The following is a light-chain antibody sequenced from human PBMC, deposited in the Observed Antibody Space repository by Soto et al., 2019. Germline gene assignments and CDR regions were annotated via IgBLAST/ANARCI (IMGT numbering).Light chain of an antibody. J-gene: IGLJ1*01. CDR1: SSYVGGYNY. CDR2: DVS. CDR3: SSYIGSSSYV. V-gene: IGLV2-14*01. Sequence: QPVLTQPASVSGSPGQSITISCTGTSSYVGGYNYVSWYQQHPGKAPKLMIYDVSSRPSGVSNRFSGSKSGNTASLTISGLQAEDEADYYCSSYIGSSSYVFGTGTKVTV.